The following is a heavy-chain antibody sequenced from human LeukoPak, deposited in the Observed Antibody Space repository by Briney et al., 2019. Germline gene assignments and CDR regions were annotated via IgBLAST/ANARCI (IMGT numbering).Heavy chain of an antibody. V-gene: IGHV4-59*01. J-gene: IGHJ4*02. CDR3: ARGANWGSPDY. CDR1: GGSISSDY. D-gene: IGHD7-27*01. Sequence: PSETLSLTCTVSGGSISSDYWSWIRQSPVKGLEWIGYIYYSGTTSYNPSLKSRVTITLDTSKNQFSLKLSSVTAADTAVYYCARGANWGSPDYWGQGTLVTVSS. CDR2: IYYSGTT.